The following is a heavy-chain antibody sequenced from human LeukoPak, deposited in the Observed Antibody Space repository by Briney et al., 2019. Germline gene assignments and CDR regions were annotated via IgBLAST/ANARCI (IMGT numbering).Heavy chain of an antibody. CDR3: AREGRVRGVMRYYYYYMDV. Sequence: GGSLRLSCAASGFTFDDYGMSWVRQAPGKGLEWVSGINWNGGSTGYADSVKGRFTISRDNARNSLYLQMNSLRAEDTALYYCAREGRVRGVMRYYYYYMDVWGKGTTVTVSS. CDR2: INWNGGST. D-gene: IGHD3-10*01. J-gene: IGHJ6*03. CDR1: GFTFDDYG. V-gene: IGHV3-20*04.